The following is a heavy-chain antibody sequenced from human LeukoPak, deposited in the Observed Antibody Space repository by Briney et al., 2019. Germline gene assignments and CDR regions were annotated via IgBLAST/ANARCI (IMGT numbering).Heavy chain of an antibody. CDR3: ARGAAYYDFWSGYSDAFDI. V-gene: IGHV3-7*04. CDR1: GFTFSSYW. D-gene: IGHD3-3*01. Sequence: GGSLRLSCAASGFTFSSYWMSWVRQAPGKGLEWVANIKQDGSEKYYVDSVKGRFTISRDNAKNSLYVQMNSLRAEDTAVYYCARGAAYYDFWSGYSDAFDIWGQGTMVTVSS. J-gene: IGHJ3*02. CDR2: IKQDGSEK.